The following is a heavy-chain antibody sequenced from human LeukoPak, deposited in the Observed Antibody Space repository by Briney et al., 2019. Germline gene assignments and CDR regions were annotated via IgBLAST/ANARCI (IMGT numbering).Heavy chain of an antibody. Sequence: ASVKVSCKASGYTFTSCGTSWVRQAPGQGLEWMGWISAYNGNTNYAQKLQGRVTMTTDTSTSTAYMEVRSLRSDDTAVYYCARGSGYDYYYYYYMDVWGKGTTVTVSS. CDR3: ARGSGYDYYYYYYMDV. D-gene: IGHD5-12*01. J-gene: IGHJ6*03. CDR1: GYTFTSCG. V-gene: IGHV1-18*01. CDR2: ISAYNGNT.